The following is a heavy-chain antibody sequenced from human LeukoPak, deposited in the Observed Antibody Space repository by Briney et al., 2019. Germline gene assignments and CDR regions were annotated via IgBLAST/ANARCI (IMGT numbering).Heavy chain of an antibody. V-gene: IGHV1-69*10. CDR3: AREAWYYDSSVSVGDVFDI. CDR2: IIPIIAIA. J-gene: IGHJ3*02. CDR1: GGTFSNSA. D-gene: IGHD3-22*01. Sequence: SVKVSCKASGGTFSNSAINWVRQAPGQGLEWMGRIIPIIAIANYAQKFQGRVTITADKSTSTAYMELSSLRAEDTAVYYCAREAWYYDSSVSVGDVFDIWGQGTMVTVSS.